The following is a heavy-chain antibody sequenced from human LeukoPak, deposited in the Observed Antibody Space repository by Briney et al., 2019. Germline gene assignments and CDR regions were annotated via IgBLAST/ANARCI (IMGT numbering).Heavy chain of an antibody. CDR3: AKDLGSSGYYYVELDY. V-gene: IGHV3-23*01. J-gene: IGHJ4*02. CDR2: ISGSGGNT. D-gene: IGHD3-22*01. Sequence: PGGSLRPSCAASGFTFSSYAMSWVRQAPGKGLDWVSAISGSGGNTYYADSVKGRFTISRDNSKNTLYLQMNSLRAEDTAVYYCAKDLGSSGYYYVELDYWGQGTLVTVST. CDR1: GFTFSSYA.